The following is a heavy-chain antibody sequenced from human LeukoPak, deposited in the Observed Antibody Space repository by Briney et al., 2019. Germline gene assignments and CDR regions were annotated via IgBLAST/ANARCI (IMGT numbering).Heavy chain of an antibody. CDR1: GGSISSFF. V-gene: IGHV4-59*01. D-gene: IGHD4-17*01. Sequence: SETLSLTCTVSGGSISSFFWNWIRQPPGKGLEWIGYIHYTGSTKDNPSLQSRVTTSVDTSKNQFSLKLSPVTAADAAVYYCARSWGGYGDYGSLFDPWGQGILVSVSS. CDR2: IHYTGST. CDR3: ARSWGGYGDYGSLFDP. J-gene: IGHJ5*02.